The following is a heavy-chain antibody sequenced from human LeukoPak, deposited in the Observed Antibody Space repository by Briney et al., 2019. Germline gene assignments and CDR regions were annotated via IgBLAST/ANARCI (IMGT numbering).Heavy chain of an antibody. Sequence: SETLSLTCTVSGGSFSSGSYYWSWIRQPPGKGLEWIGYIYYSGSTNYNPSLKSRVTISVDTSKNQFSLKLSSVTAADTAVYYCARRLGYCSGGSCYWFDPWGQGTLVTVSS. CDR2: IYYSGST. CDR1: GGSFSSGSYY. CDR3: ARRLGYCSGGSCYWFDP. V-gene: IGHV4-61*01. J-gene: IGHJ5*02. D-gene: IGHD2-15*01.